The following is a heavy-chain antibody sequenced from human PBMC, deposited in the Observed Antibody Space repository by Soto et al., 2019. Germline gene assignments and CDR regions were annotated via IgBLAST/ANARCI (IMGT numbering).Heavy chain of an antibody. CDR2: IYHSGST. CDR3: ARGAVAVAPGWFDP. V-gene: IGHV4-30-2*01. CDR1: GGSISSGGYS. D-gene: IGHD6-19*01. J-gene: IGHJ5*02. Sequence: QLQLQESGSGLVKPSQTLSLTCAVSGGSISSGGYSWSWIRQPPGKGLEWIGYIYHSGSTYYNPSLKSGVTISVDRSKNQFSLKLSSVTAAETAVYSCARGAVAVAPGWFDPWGQGTLVTVS.